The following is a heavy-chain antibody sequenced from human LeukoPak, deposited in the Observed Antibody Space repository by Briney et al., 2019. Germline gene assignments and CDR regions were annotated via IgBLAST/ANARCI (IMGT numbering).Heavy chain of an antibody. CDR2: INHSGST. D-gene: IGHD2-2*01. Sequence: SETLSLTCAVYGGSFSGYYWSWIRQPPGKGLKWIGEINHSGSTNYNPSLKSRVTISVDTSKNQFSLKLSSVTAADTAVYYCASRLYSSTSCYAYWGQGTLVTVSS. V-gene: IGHV4-34*01. CDR1: GGSFSGYY. J-gene: IGHJ4*02. CDR3: ASRLYSSTSCYAY.